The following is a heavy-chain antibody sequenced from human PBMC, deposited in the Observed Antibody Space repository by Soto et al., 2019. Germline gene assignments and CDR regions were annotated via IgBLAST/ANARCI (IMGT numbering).Heavy chain of an antibody. J-gene: IGHJ6*02. CDR3: ARVRDIVLVPAAMAHYYYGMDV. D-gene: IGHD2-2*01. CDR1: GFTFSSYA. CDR2: ISYDGSNK. V-gene: IGHV3-30-3*01. Sequence: QVQLVESGGGLVQPGRSLRLSCAASGFTFSSYAMHWVRQAPGKGLEWVAVISYDGSNKYYADSVKGRFTISRDNSKNRLYLQMNSLRADDTAVYYCARVRDIVLVPAAMAHYYYGMDVWGQGTTVTVSS.